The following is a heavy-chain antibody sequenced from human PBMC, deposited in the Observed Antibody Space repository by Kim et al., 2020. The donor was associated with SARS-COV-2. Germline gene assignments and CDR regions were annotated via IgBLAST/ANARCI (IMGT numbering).Heavy chain of an antibody. Sequence: SVKVSCKASGGSFTNVGLSWVRQVPGQGLEWGGGIIPIFGTPNYAQKFQGRVTITTDESANTVYMELSSLRSEDTAVYYCARDGIIGTMSPIDAFDIWGQGTMVTVSS. CDR3: ARDGIIGTMSPIDAFDI. V-gene: IGHV1-69*05. CDR2: IIPIFGTP. D-gene: IGHD1-1*01. J-gene: IGHJ3*02. CDR1: GGSFTNVG.